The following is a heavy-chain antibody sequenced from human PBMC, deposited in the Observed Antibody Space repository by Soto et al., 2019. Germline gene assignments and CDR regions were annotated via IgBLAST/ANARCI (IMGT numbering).Heavy chain of an antibody. V-gene: IGHV4-30-4*01. Sequence: QVQLQESGPGLVKPSQTLSLTCTVSGGSISSGDYYWSWIRQPPGKGLEWIGYIYYSGSTYYNPSLKSRVTISVDTSKNQFSLKLSSVTAADTAVYYCARVEEIVLVPAAIGGFDHWGQGTLVTVSS. CDR3: ARVEEIVLVPAAIGGFDH. CDR1: GGSISSGDYY. J-gene: IGHJ5*02. CDR2: IYYSGST. D-gene: IGHD2-2*01.